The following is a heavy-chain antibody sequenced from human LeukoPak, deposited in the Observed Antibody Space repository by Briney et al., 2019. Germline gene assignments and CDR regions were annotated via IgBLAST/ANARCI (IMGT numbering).Heavy chain of an antibody. V-gene: IGHV5-51*01. CDR2: IYPGDSDT. CDR3: ARGGGPSLRYFDWLPKPYYFDY. D-gene: IGHD3-9*01. CDR1: GYRFTTYW. J-gene: IGHJ4*02. Sequence: GESLKISCKGSGYRFTTYWIGWVRQMPGKGLEWMGIIYPGDSDTGYSPSVQGQVTISADKSISTAYLQWSSLKASDTGMYYCARGGGPSLRYFDWLPKPYYFDYWGQGTLVTVSS.